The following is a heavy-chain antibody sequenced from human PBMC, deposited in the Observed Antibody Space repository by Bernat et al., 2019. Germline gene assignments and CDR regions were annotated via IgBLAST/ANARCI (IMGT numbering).Heavy chain of an antibody. CDR2: IDPSDSYT. Sequence: EVQLVQSGAEVKKPGESLRISCKGSGYSFTSYWISWVRQMPRKGLEWMGRIDPSDSYTNYSPSFQGHVTIPADKSISTAYLQWSSLKASDTAMYYCARLAQHDYGEENWFDPWGQGTLVTVSS. V-gene: IGHV5-10-1*03. D-gene: IGHD4-17*01. CDR3: ARLAQHDYGEENWFDP. J-gene: IGHJ5*02. CDR1: GYSFTSYW.